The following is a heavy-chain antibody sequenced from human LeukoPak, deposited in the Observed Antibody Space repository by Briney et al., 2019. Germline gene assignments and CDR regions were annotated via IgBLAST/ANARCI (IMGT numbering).Heavy chain of an antibody. J-gene: IGHJ4*02. Sequence: SETLSLTCAVYGGSFSGYYWSWIRQPPGKGLEWIGEINHSGSSNYNPSLKSRVTISLDTSKNQFSLNLSSVTAADTAVYYCAREGYCSGTSCYNFNYWGQGTLVTVSS. CDR1: GGSFSGYY. D-gene: IGHD2-2*02. CDR3: AREGYCSGTSCYNFNY. V-gene: IGHV4-34*01. CDR2: INHSGSS.